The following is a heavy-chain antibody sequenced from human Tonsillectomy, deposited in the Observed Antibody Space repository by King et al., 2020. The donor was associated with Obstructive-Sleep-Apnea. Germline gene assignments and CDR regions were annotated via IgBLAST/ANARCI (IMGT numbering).Heavy chain of an antibody. D-gene: IGHD1-26*01. CDR3: ARLVGATLYGMDV. Sequence: VQLVESGGGLVQPGGSLRLSCAASGFTFSSYAMHWVRQAPGKGLEYVSAISSNGGSTYYANSVKGRFTISRDNSKNTRYFQMGSLRAEDMAVYYCARLVGATLYGMDVWGQGTTVTVSS. V-gene: IGHV3-64*01. CDR1: GFTFSSYA. J-gene: IGHJ6*02. CDR2: ISSNGGST.